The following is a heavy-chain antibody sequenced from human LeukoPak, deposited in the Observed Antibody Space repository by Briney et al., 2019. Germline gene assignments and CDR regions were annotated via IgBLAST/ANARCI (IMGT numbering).Heavy chain of an antibody. V-gene: IGHV3-21*01. D-gene: IGHD1-26*01. CDR1: GFTVSSNY. Sequence: GGSLRLSCAASGFTVSSNYMSWVRQAPGKGLEWVSSISSSSSYIYYADSVKGRFTISRDNAKNSLYLQMNSLRAEDTAVYYCARDRSGSSLYAFDIWGQGTMVTVSS. CDR3: ARDRSGSSLYAFDI. J-gene: IGHJ3*02. CDR2: ISSSSSYI.